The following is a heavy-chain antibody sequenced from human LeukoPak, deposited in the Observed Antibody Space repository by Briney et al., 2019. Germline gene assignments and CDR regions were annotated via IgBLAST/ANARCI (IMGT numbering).Heavy chain of an antibody. CDR2: ISAYNGDT. D-gene: IGHD3-22*01. CDR1: GYTFTSYG. CDR3: ASSKNYYDTSGLDY. V-gene: IGHV1-18*01. J-gene: IGHJ4*02. Sequence: ASVKVSCKTSGYTFTSYGISWVRQAPGQGLEWMGWISAYNGDTNYAQKLQGRVTMTTDTSTSTAYMELRSLRSGDTAVYYCASSKNYYDTSGLDYWGQGTLVTVSS.